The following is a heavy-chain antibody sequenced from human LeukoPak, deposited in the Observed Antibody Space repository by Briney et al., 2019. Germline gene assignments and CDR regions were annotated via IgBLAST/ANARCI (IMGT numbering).Heavy chain of an antibody. CDR1: GFTFSSYW. V-gene: IGHV3-7*01. CDR2: IKQDGSKK. CDR3: AREDHCSSTSCYAPGDY. D-gene: IGHD2-2*01. Sequence: GGSLRLSCAASGFTFSSYWMSWVRQAPGKGLEWVADIKQDGSKKYYVDSVKGRFTISRDNAKNSLYLQMNSLRAEDTSVYYCAREDHCSSTSCYAPGDYWGQGTLVTVSS. J-gene: IGHJ4*02.